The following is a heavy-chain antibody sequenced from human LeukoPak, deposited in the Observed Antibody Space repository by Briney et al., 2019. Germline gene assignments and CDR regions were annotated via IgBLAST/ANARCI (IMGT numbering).Heavy chain of an antibody. CDR2: ISAYNGNT. CDR3: AIPRDGTTSYYWYFDL. CDR1: GYTFTSYG. Sequence: GASVKVSCKASGYTFTSYGISWVRQAPRQGLEWMGWISAYNGNTNYAQKLQGRVTMTTDTSTSTAYMELSSLTSEDTAVYYCAIPRDGTTSYYWYFDLWGRGTLVTVSS. J-gene: IGHJ2*01. D-gene: IGHD4-17*01. V-gene: IGHV1-18*01.